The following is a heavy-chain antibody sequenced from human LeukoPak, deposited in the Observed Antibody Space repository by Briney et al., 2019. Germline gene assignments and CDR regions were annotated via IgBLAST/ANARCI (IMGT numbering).Heavy chain of an antibody. CDR2: IKQDGTEI. D-gene: IGHD1-26*01. CDR1: GFTFNNYW. V-gene: IGHV3-7*01. J-gene: IGHJ4*02. CDR3: ARDRYSGSYSDY. Sequence: GGSLRLSCAASGFTFNNYWMTWFRQAPGKGLEWVANIKQDGTEIFYVDSVRGRFIISRDNAENSLYLQMNSLRVEDTAVYYCARDRYSGSYSDYWGQGTLVTVSS.